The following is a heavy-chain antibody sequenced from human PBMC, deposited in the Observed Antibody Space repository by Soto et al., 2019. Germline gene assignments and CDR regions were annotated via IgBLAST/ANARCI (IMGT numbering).Heavy chain of an antibody. CDR2: IYSGGST. J-gene: IGHJ4*02. V-gene: IGHV3-66*01. Sequence: EVQLVESGGGLVQPGGSLRLSCAASGVTVSSNYMSWVRQAPGKGLEWVSVIYSGGSTYYADSVKGSITIYRDNSKNTXXXXXXXXXXXXXXXXXXXXXXXXXXXXXXDYWCQGTLVTVSS. CDR1: GVTVSSNY. CDR3: XXXXXXXXXXXXDY.